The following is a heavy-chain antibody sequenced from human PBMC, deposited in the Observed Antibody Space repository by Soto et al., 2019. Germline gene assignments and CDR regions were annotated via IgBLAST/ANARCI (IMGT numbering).Heavy chain of an antibody. D-gene: IGHD3-16*02. CDR3: ARGSVIDPYDCGWGSYRQYGMDV. CDR2: MNPNSGNT. J-gene: IGHJ6*02. V-gene: IGHV1-8*01. Sequence: ASVKVSCKASGYTFTSYDINWVRQATGQGLEWMGWMNPNSGNTGYAQKFQGRVTMTRNTSISTAYMELSSLRSEDTAVYYCARGSVIDPYDCGWGSYRQYGMDVWGQGTTVTVSS. CDR1: GYTFTSYD.